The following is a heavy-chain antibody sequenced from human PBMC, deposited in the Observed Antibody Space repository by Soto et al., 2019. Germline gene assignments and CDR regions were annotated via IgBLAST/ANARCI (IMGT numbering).Heavy chain of an antibody. CDR2: VSPNGQGI. D-gene: IGHD4-17*01. CDR3: TKDRDYPRDYFHY. V-gene: IGHV3-23*01. Sequence: PAGSLTLSCAASGFTLGRYGRMWVRQAPGKGLEWVSAVSPNGQGIYYADSVRGRFTISRDFSKNTVFLHMDSLRAEDTAVYYCTKDRDYPRDYFHYWGQGTLVTVSS. CDR1: GFTLGRYG. J-gene: IGHJ4*02.